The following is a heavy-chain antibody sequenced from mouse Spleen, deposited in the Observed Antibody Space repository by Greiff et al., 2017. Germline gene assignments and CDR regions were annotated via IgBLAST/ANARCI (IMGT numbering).Heavy chain of an antibody. CDR3: ARGHYYGSSLDY. CDR2: INSNGGST. D-gene: IGHD1-1*01. Sequence: EVQGVESGGGLVKPGGSLKLSCAASGFTFSSYAMSWVRQTPEKRLEWVAAINSNGGSTYYPDTVKDRFTISRDNAKNTLYLQMSSLRSEDTALYYCARGHYYGSSLDYWGQGTTLTVSS. CDR1: GFTFSSYA. J-gene: IGHJ2*01. V-gene: IGHV5-6-2*01.